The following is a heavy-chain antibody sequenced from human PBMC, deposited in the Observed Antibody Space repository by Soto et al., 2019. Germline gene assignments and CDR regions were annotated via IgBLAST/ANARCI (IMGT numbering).Heavy chain of an antibody. V-gene: IGHV3-49*03. Sequence: GGSLRLSCTTSGFTFGDYAMSWFRQAPGKGLEWVSFIRSEAYGGTTEYAASVKGRFTVSRDDSKTIAYLQMNSLKTEDTAVYYCTRWKGSYSDYWGQGTLVTVSS. D-gene: IGHD3-10*01. J-gene: IGHJ4*02. CDR3: TRWKGSYSDY. CDR2: IRSEAYGGTT. CDR1: GFTFGDYA.